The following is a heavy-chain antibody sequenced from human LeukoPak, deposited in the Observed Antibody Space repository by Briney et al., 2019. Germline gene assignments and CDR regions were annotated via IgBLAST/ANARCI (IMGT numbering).Heavy chain of an antibody. CDR3: TAAAGTGKHYYYYYGMDV. V-gene: IGHV3-73*01. Sequence: GGSLRLSCVASGFTFSGSAMHWVRQASGKGLEWVGRIRSKANSYATAYAASVKGRFTISRDDSKNTAYLQMNSLKTEDTAVYYCTAAAGTGKHYYYYYGMDVWGQGTTVTVSS. J-gene: IGHJ6*02. D-gene: IGHD6-13*01. CDR1: GFTFSGSA. CDR2: IRSKANSYAT.